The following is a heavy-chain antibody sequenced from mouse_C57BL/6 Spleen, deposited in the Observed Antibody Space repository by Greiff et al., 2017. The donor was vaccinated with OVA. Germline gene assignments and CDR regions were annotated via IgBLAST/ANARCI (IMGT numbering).Heavy chain of an antibody. CDR3: ASYYSNVAWFAY. CDR2: IYPRDGDT. D-gene: IGHD2-5*01. V-gene: IGHV1-82*01. CDR1: GYAFSSSW. J-gene: IGHJ3*01. Sequence: QVQLQQSGPELVKPGASVKISCKASGYAFSSSWMHWVKQRPGRGLEWIGRIYPRDGDTTYNGKFKGKATLTADKSSSTAYMQLSSLTSEDSAVYFCASYYSNVAWFAYWGQGTLVTVSA.